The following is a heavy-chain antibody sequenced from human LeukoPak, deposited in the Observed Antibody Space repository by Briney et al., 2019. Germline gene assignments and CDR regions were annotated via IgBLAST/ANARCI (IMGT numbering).Heavy chain of an antibody. Sequence: GGSLRLSCAASGFPFSTYGMHWVRQAPGKGLELVAAISDDGSNKYFTDSVKGRFTISRDNSKNTLFVQMDSLRIEDTAVYYCMSVGSSGRGDYWGQGTLVTVSS. J-gene: IGHJ4*02. CDR3: MSVGSSGRGDY. D-gene: IGHD6-19*01. CDR1: GFPFSTYG. CDR2: ISDDGSNK. V-gene: IGHV3-30*03.